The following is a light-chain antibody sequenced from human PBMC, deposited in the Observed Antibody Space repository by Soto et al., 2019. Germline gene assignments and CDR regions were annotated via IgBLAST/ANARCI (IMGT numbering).Light chain of an antibody. Sequence: DIVMTQSPLSLPVTPGEPASISCRSSQNLMHSNGYNYLDWYVQKPGQSPQLLIYLGSNRASGVPDRFSGSGSGTDFTLTISRVEAEDVGVYFCAQGLATPFTFGGGTKVDIK. CDR2: LGS. CDR1: QNLMHSNGYNY. CDR3: AQGLATPFT. J-gene: IGKJ4*01. V-gene: IGKV2-28*01.